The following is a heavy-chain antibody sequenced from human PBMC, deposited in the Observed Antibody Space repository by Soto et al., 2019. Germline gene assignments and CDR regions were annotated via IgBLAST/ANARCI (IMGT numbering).Heavy chain of an antibody. D-gene: IGHD3-3*01. CDR2: IYYSGST. J-gene: IGHJ4*02. V-gene: IGHV4-59*08. CDR1: GGSISSYY. Sequence: PSETLSLTCTVSGGSISSYYWSWIRQPPGKGLEWIGYIYYSGSTNYNPSLKSRVTISVDTSKNQFSLKLSSVTAADTAVYYCARSYLFGDKXIDYWGQGTLVTVSS. CDR3: ARSYLFGDKXIDY.